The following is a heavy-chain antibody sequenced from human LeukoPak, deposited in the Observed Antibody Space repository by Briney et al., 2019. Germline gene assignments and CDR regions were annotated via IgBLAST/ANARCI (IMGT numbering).Heavy chain of an antibody. Sequence: SETLSLTCTVSGGSISSYYWSWIRQPAGKGLEWIGRFYTSGSTNYNPSLKSRVTISVDTSKNQFSLNLSSVTAADTAVYYCARGLQMTAVYYFDYWGQGTLVTVSS. CDR3: ARGLQMTAVYYFDY. J-gene: IGHJ4*02. V-gene: IGHV4-4*07. D-gene: IGHD4-17*01. CDR2: FYTSGST. CDR1: GGSISSYY.